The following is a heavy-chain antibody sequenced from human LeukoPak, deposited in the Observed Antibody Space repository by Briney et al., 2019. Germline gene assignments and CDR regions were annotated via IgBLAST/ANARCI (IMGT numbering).Heavy chain of an antibody. D-gene: IGHD6-13*01. J-gene: IGHJ1*01. V-gene: IGHV3-7*01. CDR1: GFTFSSYW. CDR2: IKQDGSEK. CDR3: ASSSSWYGRHFQH. Sequence: GGSLRLSCAASGFTFSSYWMSWVRQAPGKGLEWVANIKQDGSEKYYVDSVKGRFTISRDNAKNSLYLQMNSLRAEDTAVYYCASSSSWYGRHFQHWGQGTLVTVSS.